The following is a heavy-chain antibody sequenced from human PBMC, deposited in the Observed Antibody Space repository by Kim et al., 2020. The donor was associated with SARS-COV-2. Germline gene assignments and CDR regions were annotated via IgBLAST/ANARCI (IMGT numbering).Heavy chain of an antibody. Sequence: KSRVTISVDTSKNQFSLKLSSVTAADTAVYYCARSPEGSGSYSRLWFDYWGQGTLVTVSS. J-gene: IGHJ4*02. CDR3: ARSPEGSGSYSRLWFDY. D-gene: IGHD3-10*01. V-gene: IGHV4-34*01.